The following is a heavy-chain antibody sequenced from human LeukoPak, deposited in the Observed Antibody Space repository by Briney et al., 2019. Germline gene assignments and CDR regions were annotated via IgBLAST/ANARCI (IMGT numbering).Heavy chain of an antibody. CDR1: GGSISSYY. D-gene: IGHD1-20*01. V-gene: IGHV4-59*01. CDR3: ARAYNWNDLTVDYFDY. Sequence: SETLSLTCTVSGGSISSYYRSWIRQPPGKGLEWIGYIYYSGSTNYNPSLKSRVTISADTSKNQFSLKLSSVTAADTAVYYCARAYNWNDLTVDYFDYWGQGTLVTVSS. CDR2: IYYSGST. J-gene: IGHJ4*02.